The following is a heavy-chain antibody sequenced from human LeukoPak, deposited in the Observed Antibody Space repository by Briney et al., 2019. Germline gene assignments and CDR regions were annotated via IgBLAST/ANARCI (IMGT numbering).Heavy chain of an antibody. D-gene: IGHD6-13*01. V-gene: IGHV1-46*01. Sequence: GASVTVSCKASGYTFTSYYLHWVRQAPGQGLEWVGIINPSSGTTTYAQNFQGRVTMTRDTSTTTVYMELNSLRSDDTAMYYCARDYTGGGSSWSDNWFDPWGQGTMVTVSS. CDR3: ARDYTGGGSSWSDNWFDP. CDR1: GYTFTSYY. CDR2: INPSSGTT. J-gene: IGHJ5*01.